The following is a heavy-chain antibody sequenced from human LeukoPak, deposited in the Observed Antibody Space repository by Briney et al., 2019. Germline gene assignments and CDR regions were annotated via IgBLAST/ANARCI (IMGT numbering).Heavy chain of an antibody. J-gene: IGHJ4*02. D-gene: IGHD2-15*01. CDR1: GGTFSSYA. V-gene: IGHV1-69*13. CDR3: ARDGDCSGGSCSFDY. Sequence: SVKVSCKASGGTFSSYAISWVRQAPGQGLEWMGGIIPIFGTANYAQKLQGRVTITADESTSTAYMELSSLRSEDTAVYYCARDGDCSGGSCSFDYWGQGTLVTVSS. CDR2: IIPIFGTA.